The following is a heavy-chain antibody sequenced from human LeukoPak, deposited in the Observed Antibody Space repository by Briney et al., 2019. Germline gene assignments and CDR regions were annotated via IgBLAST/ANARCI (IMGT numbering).Heavy chain of an antibody. J-gene: IGHJ2*01. V-gene: IGHV5-51*01. Sequence: GEPLQISCKGSGYSFTNYWIGWARQMPGKGLEWMGIIYPDDSDTRYSPSFQGQVTMSVDKSISTAYLQWSSLKASDTAMYYCARRLGRPHWYFDLWGRGTLVTVSS. D-gene: IGHD7-27*01. CDR3: ARRLGRPHWYFDL. CDR1: GYSFTNYW. CDR2: IYPDDSDT.